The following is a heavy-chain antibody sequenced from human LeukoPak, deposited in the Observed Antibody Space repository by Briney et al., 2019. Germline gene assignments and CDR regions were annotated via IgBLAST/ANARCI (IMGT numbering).Heavy chain of an antibody. V-gene: IGHV4-4*07. CDR3: ARDTAAAEYYYYGMDV. D-gene: IGHD6-13*01. J-gene: IGHJ6*02. CDR1: GFTFSDYY. CDR2: IYTSGST. Sequence: GSLRLSCAASGFTFSDYYWSWIRQPAGKGLEWIGRIYTSGSTNYNPSLKGRVTMSVDTSKNQFSLKLSSVTAADTAVYYCARDTAAAEYYYYGMDVWGQGTTVTVSS.